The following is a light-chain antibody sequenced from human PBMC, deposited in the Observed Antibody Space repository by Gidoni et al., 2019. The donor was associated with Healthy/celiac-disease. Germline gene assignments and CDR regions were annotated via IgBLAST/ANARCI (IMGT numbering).Light chain of an antibody. J-gene: IGKJ1*01. Sequence: DIQMTQSPASLAAAVGDRVTITCLASQSISRYLNWYQQKPGKAPKLLIYAASILQSVVPSRFSGSGSGTDFTITSSSLQPEDFATYYCQQSYSTPWTFGQGTKVEIK. CDR2: AAS. CDR3: QQSYSTPWT. CDR1: QSISRY. V-gene: IGKV1-39*01.